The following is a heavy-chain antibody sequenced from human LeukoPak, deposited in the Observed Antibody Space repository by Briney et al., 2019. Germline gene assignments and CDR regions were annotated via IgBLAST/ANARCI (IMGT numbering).Heavy chain of an antibody. Sequence: PSETLSLTCTVSGGSISGSKYYWGWVRQPPGRDLEWIGSIYYSRSTYYNLSLKSRVTVSVDASKNQFSLKLSSVTAADTAVYYCAAQYASSPLDVWGQGTTVTVSS. CDR3: AAQYASSPLDV. J-gene: IGHJ6*02. CDR1: GGSISGSKYY. V-gene: IGHV4-39*01. CDR2: IYYSRST. D-gene: IGHD6-13*01.